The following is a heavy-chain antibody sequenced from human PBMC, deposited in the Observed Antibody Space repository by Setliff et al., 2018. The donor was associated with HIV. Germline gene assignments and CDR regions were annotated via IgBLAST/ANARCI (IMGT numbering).Heavy chain of an antibody. CDR1: GYTFTDNY. CDR3: ASSYYGSGSPFFDP. Sequence: GASVKVSCKASGYTFTDNYMHWVRQAPGQGLEWMGRINPNSGGTNYAQKFQGRVTITRDTSASTAYMELSSLRSEDTAVYYCASSYYGSGSPFFDPWGQGTLVTVSS. CDR2: INPNSGGT. V-gene: IGHV1-2*06. D-gene: IGHD3-10*01. J-gene: IGHJ5*02.